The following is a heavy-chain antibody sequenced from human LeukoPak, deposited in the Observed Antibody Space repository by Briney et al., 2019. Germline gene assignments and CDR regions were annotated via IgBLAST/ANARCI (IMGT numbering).Heavy chain of an antibody. CDR2: VGPSGART. CDR1: GFTFSHHG. D-gene: IGHD5-24*01. J-gene: IGHJ4*02. CDR3: AKDLPPPELRDGYLFDY. V-gene: IGHV3-23*01. Sequence: GGSLRLSCAASGFTFSHHGMNWVRQAPGKGLEWVSGVGPSGARTYYADSVKGRFTVSRDNSKNTLYLQMNSLRAEDTAVYYCAKDLPPPELRDGYLFDYWGQGTLVTVSS.